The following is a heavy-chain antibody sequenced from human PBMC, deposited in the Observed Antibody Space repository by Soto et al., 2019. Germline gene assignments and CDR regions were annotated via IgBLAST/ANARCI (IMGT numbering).Heavy chain of an antibody. CDR2: INPSGGST. CDR3: ARAYYSKRYYYYYYYMDV. V-gene: IGHV1-46*03. CDR1: GYTFTSYY. J-gene: IGHJ6*03. Sequence: GASVKVSCKASGYTFTSYYMHWVRQAPGQGLEWMGIINPSGGSTSYAQKFQGRVTMTRDTSTSTVYMELSSLRSEDTAVYYCARAYYSKRYYYYYYYMDVWGKGTTVTVSS. D-gene: IGHD4-4*01.